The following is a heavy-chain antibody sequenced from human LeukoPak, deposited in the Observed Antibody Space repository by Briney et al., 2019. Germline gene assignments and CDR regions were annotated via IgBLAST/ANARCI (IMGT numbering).Heavy chain of an antibody. V-gene: IGHV3-21*01. J-gene: IGHJ4*02. Sequence: GRSLRLSCAASGFTFSSYGMNWVRQAPGKGLEWVSSISSSSSYIYYADSVKGRFTISRDNAKNSLYLQMNSLRAEDTAVYYCARDGCSSTSCYFHWGQGTLVTVSS. CDR3: ARDGCSSTSCYFH. CDR1: GFTFSSYG. D-gene: IGHD2-2*01. CDR2: ISSSSSYI.